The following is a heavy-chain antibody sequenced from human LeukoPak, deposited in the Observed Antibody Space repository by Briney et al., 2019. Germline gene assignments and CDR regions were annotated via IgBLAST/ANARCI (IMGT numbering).Heavy chain of an antibody. CDR3: ARGYSSGWWGYYFDY. CDR1: GFSISNYA. CDR2: ISGSGGST. V-gene: IGHV3-23*01. J-gene: IGHJ4*02. Sequence: WGSLRLSGSASGFSISNYAMTWVRQAPGNGLKWVSGISGSGGSTYYADSVKGRFTIYRDNSKNALNLQMNSLRAEDTAVYYCARGYSSGWWGYYFDYWGQGTLVTVSS. D-gene: IGHD6-19*01.